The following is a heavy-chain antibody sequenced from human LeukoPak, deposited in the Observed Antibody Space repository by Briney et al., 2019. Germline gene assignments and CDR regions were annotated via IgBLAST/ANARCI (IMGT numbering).Heavy chain of an antibody. J-gene: IGHJ4*02. CDR3: ARVRSSGWYGDFDY. CDR2: INPNSGGT. CDR1: GYTFTGYY. D-gene: IGHD6-19*01. V-gene: IGHV1-2*02. Sequence: ASVKVSCKASGYTFTGYYMHWVRQAPGQGLEWMGWINPNSGGTNYAQKFQGRVTMTRDTSISTAYMELGRLRSDDTAVYYCARVRSSGWYGDFDYWGQGTLVTVSS.